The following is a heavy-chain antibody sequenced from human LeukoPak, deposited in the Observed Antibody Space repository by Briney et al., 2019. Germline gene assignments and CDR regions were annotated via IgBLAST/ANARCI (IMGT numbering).Heavy chain of an antibody. CDR3: AKDLYYYDSSGYHYPLFQH. D-gene: IGHD3-22*01. CDR2: ISYDGSIK. J-gene: IGHJ1*01. CDR1: GFTFSSYG. Sequence: GGSLRLSCAASGFTFSSYGMHWVRQAPGKGLEWVAVISYDGSIKYYADSVKGRFTISRDNSKNTLYLQMNSLRAEDTAVYYCAKDLYYYDSSGYHYPLFQHWGQRTLVTVSS. V-gene: IGHV3-30*18.